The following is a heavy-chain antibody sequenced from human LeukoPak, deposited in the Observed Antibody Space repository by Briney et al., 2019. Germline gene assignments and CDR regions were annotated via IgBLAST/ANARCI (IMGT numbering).Heavy chain of an antibody. CDR3: AKGSDSSGFYAPPFDY. CDR2: ISYDGNNK. Sequence: PGGSLRLSCAASGFTFSSYGMHWVRQAPGKGLEWVAVISYDGNNKNYVDSVKGRFTISRDNSKNTLCLQMNGLRAEDTAVYYCAKGSDSSGFYAPPFDYWGQGTLVTVSS. V-gene: IGHV3-30*18. J-gene: IGHJ4*02. CDR1: GFTFSSYG. D-gene: IGHD3-22*01.